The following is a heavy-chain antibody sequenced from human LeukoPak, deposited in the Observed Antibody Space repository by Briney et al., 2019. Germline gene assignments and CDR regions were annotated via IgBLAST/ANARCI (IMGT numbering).Heavy chain of an antibody. D-gene: IGHD3-22*01. CDR2: IIPIHGTT. V-gene: IGHV1-69*13. J-gene: IGHJ4*02. CDR1: GGTFNTYT. Sequence: ASVKVSCTTSGGTFNTYTLNWVRQAPGQGLEWMGGIIPIHGTTNYAQKFQGRVTMTADESTSTAYMELSSLRSEDTAVYYCARAPRFYYYDSSGYYVYWGQGTLVTVSS. CDR3: ARAPRFYYYDSSGYYVY.